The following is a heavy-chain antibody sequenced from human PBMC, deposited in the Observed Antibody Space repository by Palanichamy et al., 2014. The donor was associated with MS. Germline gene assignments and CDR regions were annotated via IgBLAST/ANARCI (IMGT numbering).Heavy chain of an antibody. CDR1: GGSISSYY. V-gene: IGHV4-59*12. J-gene: IGHJ4*02. CDR3: AKSRSSGWRRGFDY. CDR2: IYNSGST. Sequence: QVQLQESGPGLVKPSETLSLTCTVSGGSISSYYWSWIRQPPGKGLEWIGYIYNSGSTNYNPSLKSRITMSGDTSKKQFSLKLSSVTAADTAVYYCAKSRSSGWRRGFDYWGRGTLVTVSS. D-gene: IGHD6-19*01.